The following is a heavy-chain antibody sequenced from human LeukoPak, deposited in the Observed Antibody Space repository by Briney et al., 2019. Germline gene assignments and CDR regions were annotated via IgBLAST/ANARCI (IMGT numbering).Heavy chain of an antibody. J-gene: IGHJ4*02. CDR3: AKGGTHDYGDYFDY. V-gene: IGHV3-48*01. CDR2: ISSSRRAI. D-gene: IGHD4-17*01. CDR1: GFSFSSFG. Sequence: GGSLRLSCAASGFSFSSFGFNWVRQAPGKGLEWISYISSSRRAIYYADSVRGRFTVSSDNSKNTLYLQMNSLRAEDTAVYYCAKGGTHDYGDYFDYWGQGTLVTVSS.